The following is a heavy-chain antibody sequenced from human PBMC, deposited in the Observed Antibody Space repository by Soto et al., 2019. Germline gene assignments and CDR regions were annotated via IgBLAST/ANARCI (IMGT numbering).Heavy chain of an antibody. D-gene: IGHD2-2*01. CDR3: ARLGAPGGYCSSTSCPQILFDY. CDR1: DGSISSGGYC. J-gene: IGHJ4*02. V-gene: IGHV4-61*08. CDR2: INYSGST. Sequence: PSETLSLTCTVSDGSISSGGYCWSWIRQPPGKGLEWIGEINYSGSTNYNPSLKSRVTISVDTSKNQFSLKLSSVTAADTAVYYCARLGAPGGYCSSTSCPQILFDYWGQGTLVTVSS.